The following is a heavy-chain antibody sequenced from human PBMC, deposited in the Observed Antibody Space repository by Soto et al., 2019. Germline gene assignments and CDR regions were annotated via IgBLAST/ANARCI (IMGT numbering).Heavy chain of an antibody. CDR3: AKVYCGGDCYARPAGMDV. D-gene: IGHD2-21*02. Sequence: GGSLRLSCAASGFTFSSYGMHWVRQAPGKGLEWVAVISYDGSNKYYADSVKGRFTISRDNSKNTLYLQMNSLRAEDTAVYYCAKVYCGGDCYARPAGMDVRGQGTTGTVS. J-gene: IGHJ6*02. CDR1: GFTFSSYG. CDR2: ISYDGSNK. V-gene: IGHV3-30*18.